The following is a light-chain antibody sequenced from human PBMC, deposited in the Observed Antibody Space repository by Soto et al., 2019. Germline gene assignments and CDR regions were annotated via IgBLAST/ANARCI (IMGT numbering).Light chain of an antibody. CDR1: SSDVGAYKY. V-gene: IGLV2-8*01. CDR2: EVT. Sequence: QSALTQPPSASGSPGQSVTISCTGTSSDVGAYKYVSWYQQYPGKDPKLMIYEVTKRPSGVADRLYGSTSGNTASLTVSGLQAEDEAAYYCTSYVGNDIWVFGGGTKLTVL. CDR3: TSYVGNDIWV. J-gene: IGLJ3*02.